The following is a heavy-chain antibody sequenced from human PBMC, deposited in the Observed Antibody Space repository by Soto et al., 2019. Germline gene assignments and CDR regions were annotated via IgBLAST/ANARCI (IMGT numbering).Heavy chain of an antibody. D-gene: IGHD2-21*02. CDR2: IWYDGSNK. V-gene: IGHV3-33*01. CDR1: GFTFSSYG. J-gene: IGHJ4*02. Sequence: GGSLRLSCSASGFTFSSYGMHWVRQAPGKGLEWVAVIWYDGSNKYYADSVKGRFTISRDNSKNTLYLQMNSLRAEDTAVYYCARITVVTSPEFDYWGQGTLVTVSS. CDR3: ARITVVTSPEFDY.